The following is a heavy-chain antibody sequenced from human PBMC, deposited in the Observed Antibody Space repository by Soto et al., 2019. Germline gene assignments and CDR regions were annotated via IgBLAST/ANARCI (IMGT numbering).Heavy chain of an antibody. J-gene: IGHJ5*02. V-gene: IGHV4-30-4*01. CDR1: GGSISSGDYY. D-gene: IGHD3-16*02. CDR2: IYYSGST. CDR3: ARGGRGDYVWGSYRCDWFDP. Sequence: QVQLQESGPGLVKPSQTLSLTCTVSGGSISSGDYYWSWIRQPPGKGLEWIGYIYYSGSTYYNPSLKRRVTISVDTSKNQFSLKLSSVTAADTAVYYCARGGRGDYVWGSYRCDWFDPWGQGTLVTVSS.